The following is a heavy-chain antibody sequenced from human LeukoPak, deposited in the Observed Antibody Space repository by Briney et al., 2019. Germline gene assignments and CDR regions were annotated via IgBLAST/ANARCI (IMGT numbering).Heavy chain of an antibody. CDR3: ARDRGVIMPGGDC. CDR1: GYTFTGYY. V-gene: IGHV1-2*02. J-gene: IGHJ4*02. CDR2: INPNTGGT. D-gene: IGHD3-10*01. Sequence: ASVKVSCKASGYTFTGYYIHWVRQAPGQGLEWTGWINPNTGGTNYAEKFQGRVTMTSDTSISTAYMDLSRLRSDDTAVYYCARDRGVIMPGGDCWGQGTLVTVSS.